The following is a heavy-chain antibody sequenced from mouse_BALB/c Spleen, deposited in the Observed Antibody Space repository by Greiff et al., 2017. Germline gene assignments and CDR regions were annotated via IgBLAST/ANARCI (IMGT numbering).Heavy chain of an antibody. CDR3: ARHVGLRPALRAMDY. V-gene: IGHV5-12-2*01. CDR1: GFTFSSYT. CDR2: ISNGGGST. D-gene: IGHD1-2*01. Sequence: EVKLMESGGGLVQPGGSLKLSCAASGFTFSSYTMSWVRQTPEKRLEWVAYISNGGGSTYYPDTVKGRFTISRDNAKNTLYLQMSSLKSEDTAMYYCARHVGLRPALRAMDYWGQGTSDTVSS. J-gene: IGHJ4*01.